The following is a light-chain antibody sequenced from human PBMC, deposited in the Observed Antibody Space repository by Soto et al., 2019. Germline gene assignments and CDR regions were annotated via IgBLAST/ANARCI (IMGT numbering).Light chain of an antibody. Sequence: QSVLTQPPSVSGAPGQRVTISCTGSGSNIGAGYDVHWYQHRPGTAPKLLVFGDSHRPSGVPDRFSGSKSGTSVSLAISGLRSEDEADYFCAAWDDSLSGVVFGGGTKVTVL. CDR1: GSNIGAGYD. J-gene: IGLJ2*01. CDR2: GDS. V-gene: IGLV1-40*01. CDR3: AAWDDSLSGVV.